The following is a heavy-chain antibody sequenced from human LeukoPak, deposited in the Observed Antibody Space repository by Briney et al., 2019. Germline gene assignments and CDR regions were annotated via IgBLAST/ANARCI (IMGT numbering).Heavy chain of an antibody. CDR2: ISAYNGNT. D-gene: IGHD3-16*02. J-gene: IGHJ4*02. Sequence: ASVEVSCKASGYTFTSYGISWVRQAPGQGLEWMGWISAYNGNTNYAQKLQGRVTMTTDTSTSTAYMELRSLRSDDTAVYYCARDHDYVWGSYRYEGVGFDYWGQGTLVTVSS. CDR3: ARDHDYVWGSYRYEGVGFDY. CDR1: GYTFTSYG. V-gene: IGHV1-18*01.